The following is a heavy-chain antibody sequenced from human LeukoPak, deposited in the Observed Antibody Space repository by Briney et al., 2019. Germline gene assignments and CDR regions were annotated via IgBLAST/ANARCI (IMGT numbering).Heavy chain of an antibody. CDR3: ARSNYDILTGYQNYYYYYMDV. D-gene: IGHD3-9*01. CDR1: GYTFTSYA. J-gene: IGHJ6*03. Sequence: ASVKVSCKASGYTFTSYAMHWVRQAPGQRLEWMGWINAGNGNTKYSQEFQGRVTITRDTSASTAYMELSSLRSEDTAVYYCARSNYDILTGYQNYYYYYMDVWGKGTTVTISS. V-gene: IGHV1-3*03. CDR2: INAGNGNT.